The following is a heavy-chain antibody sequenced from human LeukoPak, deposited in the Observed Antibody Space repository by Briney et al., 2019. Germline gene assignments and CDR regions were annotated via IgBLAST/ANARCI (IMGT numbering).Heavy chain of an antibody. CDR1: GFTFSSYA. V-gene: IGHV3-23*01. J-gene: IGHJ4*02. D-gene: IGHD5-12*01. Sequence: GGSLRLSCAASGFTFSSYAMSWVRQAPGKGLEWVSAISGSGGSTYYADSVKGRFTISRDNSKNTLYLQMNSLRAEDTAVYYCAGDRDIVGHYYFDYWGRGTLVTVSS. CDR3: AGDRDIVGHYYFDY. CDR2: ISGSGGST.